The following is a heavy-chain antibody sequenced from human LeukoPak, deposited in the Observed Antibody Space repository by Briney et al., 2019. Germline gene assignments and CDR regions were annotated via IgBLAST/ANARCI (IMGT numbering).Heavy chain of an antibody. CDR3: ARHAFSGSRPRWFDP. J-gene: IGHJ5*02. CDR2: IYYSGST. Sequence: SETLSLTCTVSGGSISSSSYYWGWIRQPPGKGLEWIGCIYYSGSTYYNPSLKSRVTISVDTSKNQFSLKLSSVTAADTAVYYCARHAFSGSRPRWFDPWGQGTLVTVSS. V-gene: IGHV4-39*01. CDR1: GGSISSSSYY. D-gene: IGHD3-10*01.